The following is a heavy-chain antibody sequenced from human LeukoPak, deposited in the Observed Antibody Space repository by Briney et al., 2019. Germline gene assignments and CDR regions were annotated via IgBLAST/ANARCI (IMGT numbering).Heavy chain of an antibody. J-gene: IGHJ4*02. V-gene: IGHV3-48*02. Sequence: AGSLTLSCAASAFXFSAYSLNWVRQAPGKGLDWVSYISSSSRTTYYADSVKGRFTICRDNAKNSLYLQMNSLRDEDRAVYYCARDRAYGDKGLDYWGQGTLVTVSS. CDR3: ARDRAYGDKGLDY. CDR1: AFXFSAYS. CDR2: ISSSSRTT. D-gene: IGHD2-21*01.